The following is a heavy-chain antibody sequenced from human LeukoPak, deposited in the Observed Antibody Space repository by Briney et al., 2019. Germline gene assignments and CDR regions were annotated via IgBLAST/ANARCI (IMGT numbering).Heavy chain of an antibody. CDR3: AKVTVVVPTAISYGVDY. J-gene: IGHJ4*02. Sequence: GGSLRLSCAASGFTFSSYAMSWVRQAPGKGLEWGSAISGSGGSTYYADSVKGRFTISRDNSKNTLYLQMNSLRAEDTAVYYCAKVTVVVPTAISYGVDYWGQGTLVTVSS. CDR2: ISGSGGST. V-gene: IGHV3-23*01. D-gene: IGHD2-2*01. CDR1: GFTFSSYA.